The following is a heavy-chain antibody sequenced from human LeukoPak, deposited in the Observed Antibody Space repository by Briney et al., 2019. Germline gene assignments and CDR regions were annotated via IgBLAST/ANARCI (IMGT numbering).Heavy chain of an antibody. D-gene: IGHD4-17*01. J-gene: IGHJ2*01. V-gene: IGHV4-61*08. Sequence: PSETLSLTCTVSGGSISSGGYYWSWIRQPPGKGLEWIGYIYYSGSTNYNPSLKSRVTISVDTSKNQFSLELSSVTAADTAVYYCASATTVTINGLDWYFDLWGRGTLVTVSS. CDR3: ASATTVTINGLDWYFDL. CDR1: GGSISSGGYY. CDR2: IYYSGST.